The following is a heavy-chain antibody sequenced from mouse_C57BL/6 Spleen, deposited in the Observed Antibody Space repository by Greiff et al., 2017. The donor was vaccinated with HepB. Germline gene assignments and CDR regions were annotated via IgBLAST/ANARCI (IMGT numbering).Heavy chain of an antibody. CDR3: ARRELDYYSNYVFDY. D-gene: IGHD2-5*01. CDR1: GYTFTSYW. CDR2: IYPGSGST. Sequence: QVQLKQPGAELVKPGASVKMSCKASGYTFTSYWITWVKQRPGQGLEWIGDIYPGSGSTNYNEKFKSKATLTVDTSSSTAYMQLSSLTSEDSAVYYCARRELDYYSNYVFDYWGQGTTLTVSS. V-gene: IGHV1-55*01. J-gene: IGHJ2*01.